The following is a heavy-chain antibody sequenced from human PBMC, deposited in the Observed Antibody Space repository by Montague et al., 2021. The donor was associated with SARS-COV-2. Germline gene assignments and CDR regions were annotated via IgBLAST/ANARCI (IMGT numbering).Heavy chain of an antibody. CDR2: IYKSEKT. D-gene: IGHD2-2*01. Sequence: SETLSLTCTVSGDSISRYYWTWIRQSPGRGLEWIGYIYKSEKTNYNPSLKSRVTISEDTSKNQLSLNLSSVTAADTAVYYCARRGVVVIPAVVEYYYGMDVWGQGTTVTVSS. CDR1: GDSISRYY. V-gene: IGHV4-59*01. CDR3: ARRGVVVIPAVVEYYYGMDV. J-gene: IGHJ6*02.